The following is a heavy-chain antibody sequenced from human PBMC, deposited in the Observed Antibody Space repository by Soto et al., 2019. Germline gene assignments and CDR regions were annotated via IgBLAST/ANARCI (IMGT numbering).Heavy chain of an antibody. CDR1: GFTFSSYW. V-gene: IGHV3-7*01. CDR2: IKQDGSEK. J-gene: IGHJ6*02. CDR3: ARIASAGRGWDV. Sequence: EVQLVESGGGLVQPGGSLRLSCAASGFTFSSYWMSWVRQAPVKGLEWVGNIKQDGSEKNYVDVMEGRFTISRDNAENSLYLQMNSLRAEDTAVYYCARIASAGRGWDVWGQGTTVVVSS. D-gene: IGHD6-13*01.